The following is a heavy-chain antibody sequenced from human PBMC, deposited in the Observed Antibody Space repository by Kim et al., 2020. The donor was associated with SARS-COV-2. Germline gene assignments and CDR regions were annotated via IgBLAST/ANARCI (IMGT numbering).Heavy chain of an antibody. V-gene: IGHV3-48*01. CDR3: AGGATVTTPFDY. Sequence: YYAASVKCRFTISRDNAKNSLYLQMHGLRAEDTAVYYCAGGATVTTPFDYWGQGALVTVSS. J-gene: IGHJ4*02. D-gene: IGHD4-4*01.